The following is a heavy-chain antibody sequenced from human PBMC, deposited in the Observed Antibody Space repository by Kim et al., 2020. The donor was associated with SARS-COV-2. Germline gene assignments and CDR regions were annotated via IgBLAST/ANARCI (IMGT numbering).Heavy chain of an antibody. J-gene: IGHJ6*02. Sequence: GGSLRLSCAASGFTFSSYEMNWVRQAPGKGLEWVSYISSSGSTIYYADSVKGRFTISRDNAKNSLYLQMNSLRAEDTAVYYCARVSHPAQIVGAPLTGDYGMDVWGQGTTVTVSS. CDR3: ARVSHPAQIVGAPLTGDYGMDV. CDR1: GFTFSSYE. CDR2: ISSSGSTI. D-gene: IGHD1-26*01. V-gene: IGHV3-48*03.